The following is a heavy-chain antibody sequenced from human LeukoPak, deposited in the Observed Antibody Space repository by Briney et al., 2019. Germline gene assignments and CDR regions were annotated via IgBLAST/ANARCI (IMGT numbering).Heavy chain of an antibody. Sequence: GGSLRLSCAASGFTFSNYAMSWVRQTPGKGLECVSVVTGSGGDTYYTGSVNGRFTISRDNSKNTLYLQMNSLRAEDTAVYYCARDGAIVVVVADNDAFDIWGQGTMVTVSS. CDR2: VTGSGGDT. CDR1: GFTFSNYA. CDR3: ARDGAIVVVVADNDAFDI. D-gene: IGHD2-15*01. V-gene: IGHV3-23*01. J-gene: IGHJ3*02.